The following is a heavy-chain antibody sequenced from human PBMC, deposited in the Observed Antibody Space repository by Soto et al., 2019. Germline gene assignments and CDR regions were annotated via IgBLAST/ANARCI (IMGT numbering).Heavy chain of an antibody. V-gene: IGHV1-3*01. Sequence: ASVKGSCKASGYSFTSYAIHWVRQAPGQRLEWMGWINAGNGNTKIPQKFQGRVTITRDTSASTAYMEVSSLRSEDTAVYYCARDRSVAVAGPGWFDPWGQGTLVTXSS. D-gene: IGHD6-19*01. CDR3: ARDRSVAVAGPGWFDP. CDR1: GYSFTSYA. J-gene: IGHJ5*02. CDR2: INAGNGNT.